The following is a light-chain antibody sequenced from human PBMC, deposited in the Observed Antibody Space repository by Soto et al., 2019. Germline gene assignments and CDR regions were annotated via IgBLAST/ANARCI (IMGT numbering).Light chain of an antibody. CDR2: DAS. J-gene: IGKJ5*01. CDR3: QQYDVSPIT. V-gene: IGKV3-20*01. CDR1: QSVRSER. Sequence: EIVVTQSPDTLSLSPGERATLSCRASQSVRSERLAWYQHKRGQAPRLVIFDASSRATGIPERFSGSGSGTDFTLTITRLEPEDFAVYFCQQYDVSPITFGLGTRLEIK.